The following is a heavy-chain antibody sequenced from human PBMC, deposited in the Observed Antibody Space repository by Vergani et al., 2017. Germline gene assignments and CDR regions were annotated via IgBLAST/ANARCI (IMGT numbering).Heavy chain of an antibody. V-gene: IGHV4-61*02. CDR2: IYTSGST. CDR1: GGSISSGSYY. CDR3: ARDVPAAMAEDAFDI. J-gene: IGHJ3*02. D-gene: IGHD2-2*01. Sequence: QVQLQESGPGLVKPSQTLSLTCTVSGGSISSGSYYWSWIRQPAGKGLEWIGRIYTSGSTNYNPSLKSRVTISVDKSKNQFSLKLSSVTAADTAVYYCARDVPAAMAEDAFDIWGQGTMVTVSS.